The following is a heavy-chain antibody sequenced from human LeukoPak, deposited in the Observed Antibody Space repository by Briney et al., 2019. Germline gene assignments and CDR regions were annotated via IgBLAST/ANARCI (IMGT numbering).Heavy chain of an antibody. Sequence: SETLSLTWAVDGGSFSGYYWSWISQPPGKGLEWIGEINHSGSTNYNPSLKSRVTISVDTSKNQFSLKLSSVTAADTAVYYCARSGVGYCSSTSCYKYQNWFDPWGQGTLVTVSS. CDR3: ARSGVGYCSSTSCYKYQNWFDP. CDR1: GGSFSGYY. D-gene: IGHD2-2*02. J-gene: IGHJ5*02. CDR2: INHSGST. V-gene: IGHV4-34*01.